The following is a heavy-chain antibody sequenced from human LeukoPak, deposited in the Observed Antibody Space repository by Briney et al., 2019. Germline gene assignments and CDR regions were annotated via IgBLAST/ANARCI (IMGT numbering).Heavy chain of an antibody. CDR1: GFTVSSSY. CDR2: IYSGGST. V-gene: IGHV3-53*01. Sequence: GGSLRLSCAASGFTVSSSYMSWVRQAPGKGLDWVSVIYSGGSTYYADSVKGRFTISRDNSKNTLYLQMNSLRAEDTAVYYCARGGGSYFLDYYFDYWGQGTLVTVSS. D-gene: IGHD1-26*01. CDR3: ARGGGSYFLDYYFDY. J-gene: IGHJ4*02.